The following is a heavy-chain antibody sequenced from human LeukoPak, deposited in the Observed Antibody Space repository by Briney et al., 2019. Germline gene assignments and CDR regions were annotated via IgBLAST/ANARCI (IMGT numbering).Heavy chain of an antibody. Sequence: SVKVSCKASGGTFYNYAISWVRQVPGQGLEWMGGIIPIFGTTNSPQKFQGRVTITADESTSTAYMELSSLRSEDTAVYYCARGVVTLNWFDPWGQGTLVTVSS. D-gene: IGHD3-3*01. CDR1: GGTFYNYA. V-gene: IGHV1-69*13. CDR2: IIPIFGTT. CDR3: ARGVVTLNWFDP. J-gene: IGHJ5*02.